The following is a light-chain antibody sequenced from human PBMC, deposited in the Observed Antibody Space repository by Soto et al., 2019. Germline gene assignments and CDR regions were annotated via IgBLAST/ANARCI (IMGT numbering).Light chain of an antibody. Sequence: QSALTQPRSVSGSPGQSVTISCTGTSSDVGGYNYVSWYQQHPGKAPKLMIYDVSKRPSGVPDRFSGSKSGNTAPLTISGLQAEDEADYYCCSYAGSYTFDVVFGGGTQLTVL. V-gene: IGLV2-11*01. J-gene: IGLJ2*01. CDR2: DVS. CDR1: SSDVGGYNY. CDR3: CSYAGSYTFDVV.